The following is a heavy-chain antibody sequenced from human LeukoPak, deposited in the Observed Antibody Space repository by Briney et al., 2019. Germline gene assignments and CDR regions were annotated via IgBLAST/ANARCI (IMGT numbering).Heavy chain of an antibody. J-gene: IGHJ4*02. Sequence: PGGSLRLSCAASGFTFSSYAMSWVRQAPGKGLEWVSAISGSGGSTYYADSVKGRFTISRDNSKNTLYLQMNSLRAEDTAVYYCANIPLVGIAARRVGFDYWGQGTLVTVSS. CDR3: ANIPLVGIAARRVGFDY. D-gene: IGHD6-6*01. CDR2: ISGSGGST. CDR1: GFTFSSYA. V-gene: IGHV3-23*01.